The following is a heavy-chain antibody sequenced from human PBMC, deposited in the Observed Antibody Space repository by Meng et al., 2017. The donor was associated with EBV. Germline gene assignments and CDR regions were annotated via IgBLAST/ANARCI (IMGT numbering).Heavy chain of an antibody. Sequence: QRQDPGPGLVKPSETLSLTCTVAGGSVSSGSYYWSWIRQPPGKGLEWIGYIYYSGSTNYNPSLKSRVTISVDTSKNQFSLKLSSVTAADTAVYYCARGRYYGDYFWFDPWGQGTLVTVSS. D-gene: IGHD4-17*01. CDR2: IYYSGST. V-gene: IGHV4-61*01. J-gene: IGHJ5*02. CDR3: ARGRYYGDYFWFDP. CDR1: GGSVSSGSYY.